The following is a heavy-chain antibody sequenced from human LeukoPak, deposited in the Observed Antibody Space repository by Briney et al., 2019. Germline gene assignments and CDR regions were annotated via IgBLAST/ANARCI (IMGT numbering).Heavy chain of an antibody. CDR1: GFPFSNYW. CDR3: AREGWAVARKVYY. V-gene: IGHV3-74*01. CDR2: INTDERTT. J-gene: IGHJ4*02. Sequence: GGSLRLSCTASGFPFSNYWMHWVRQAPGRGLLWVSRINTDERTTDYADSVKGRFTISRDNARNTLYLQMNSLRAEDTGVYYCAREGWAVARKVYYWGRGTLVTVSS. D-gene: IGHD6-19*01.